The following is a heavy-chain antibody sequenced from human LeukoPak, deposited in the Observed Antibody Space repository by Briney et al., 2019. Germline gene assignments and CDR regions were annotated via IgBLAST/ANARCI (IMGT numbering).Heavy chain of an antibody. V-gene: IGHV4-4*07. CDR1: GGSISSYY. D-gene: IGHD2-15*01. J-gene: IGHJ4*02. CDR2: IYTSGST. CDR3: ARAPGYCSGGSCYTRGPFDY. Sequence: PSETLSLTCTVSGGSISSYYCSWIRQPAGKGLEWIGRIYTSGSTNYNPSLKSRVTMSVDTSKNQFSLKLSSVTAADTAVYYCARAPGYCSGGSCYTRGPFDYWGQGNLVTVSS.